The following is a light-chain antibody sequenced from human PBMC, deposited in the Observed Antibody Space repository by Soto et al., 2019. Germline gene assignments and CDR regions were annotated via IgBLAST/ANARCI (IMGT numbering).Light chain of an antibody. Sequence: QSALTQPASVSGSPGQSITISCTGTNSDIGRYKFVSWFQQHPGKAPKLMIFEGTNRPSGVSNRFSGSKSGNTASLTISGLQAEEEAIYFWSPSTNPKPLVVFGGGTKLTVL. V-gene: IGLV2-14*01. CDR1: NSDIGRYKF. J-gene: IGLJ2*01. CDR2: EGT. CDR3: SPSTNPKPLVV.